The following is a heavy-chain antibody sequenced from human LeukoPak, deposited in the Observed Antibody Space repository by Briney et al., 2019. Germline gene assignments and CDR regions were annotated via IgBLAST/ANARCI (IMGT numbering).Heavy chain of an antibody. J-gene: IGHJ4*02. CDR3: AKIGIPRPRPLHYFDY. V-gene: IGHV3-23*01. D-gene: IGHD1-14*01. CDR2: ISGSGGST. CDR1: GFTFSSYA. Sequence: GGSLRLSCAASGFTFSSYAMSWVRQAPGKGLEWVSAISGSGGSTYYADSVKGRFTISRDNSKNTLYLQMNSLRAEDTAVYYCAKIGIPRPRPLHYFDYWGQGTLVTVSS.